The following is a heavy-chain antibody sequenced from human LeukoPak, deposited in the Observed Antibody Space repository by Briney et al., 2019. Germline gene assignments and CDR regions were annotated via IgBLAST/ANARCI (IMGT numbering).Heavy chain of an antibody. D-gene: IGHD3-3*01. J-gene: IGHJ5*02. CDR2: IYYSGST. Sequence: SETLSLTCTVSGGSISSYYWSWIRQPPGKGLEWIGYIYYSGSTNYNPSLKSRVTMSVDTSENQFSLNLSSVTAADTAVYYCAACGGDFWSGYPNWFDPWGQGTLVTVSS. CDR1: GGSISSYY. CDR3: AACGGDFWSGYPNWFDP. V-gene: IGHV4-59*12.